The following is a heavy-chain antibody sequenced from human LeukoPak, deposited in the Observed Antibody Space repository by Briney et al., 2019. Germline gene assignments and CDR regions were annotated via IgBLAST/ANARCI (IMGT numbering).Heavy chain of an antibody. V-gene: IGHV3-7*01. Sequence: GGSLRLSCSASGFTFSNYWMSWVRQAPGKGLEWVANIKQDESEKYYVDSVKGRFTISRDNSKNTLYLQMNSLRAEDTAVYYCAKDKDVGYSYGFDYWGQGTLVTVSS. CDR3: AKDKDVGYSYGFDY. D-gene: IGHD5-18*01. CDR1: GFTFSNYW. CDR2: IKQDESEK. J-gene: IGHJ4*02.